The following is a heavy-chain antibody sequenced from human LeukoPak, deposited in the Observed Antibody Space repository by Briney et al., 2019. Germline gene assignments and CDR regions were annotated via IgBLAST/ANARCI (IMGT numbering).Heavy chain of an antibody. CDR3: AKRLDRAFDY. CDR1: GGSFSGYY. CDR2: INHSGST. V-gene: IGHV4-34*01. Sequence: SETLSLTCAVYGGSFSGYYWSWIRQPPGKGLEWIGEINHSGSTNYNPSLKSRVTISVDKSKNQFSLKLSSVTAADTAVYYCAKRLDRAFDYWGQGTLVTVSS. J-gene: IGHJ4*02. D-gene: IGHD1-1*01.